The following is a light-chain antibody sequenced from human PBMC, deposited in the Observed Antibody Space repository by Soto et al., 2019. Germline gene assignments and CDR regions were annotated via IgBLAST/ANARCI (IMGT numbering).Light chain of an antibody. CDR3: QHYSDWPIT. V-gene: IGKV3-15*01. CDR2: GAS. Sequence: MRETPTSRAGSPGGRGTPSCNASQSINSNLAWYQQQPGQAPRLLIYGASTRATAVPDRFSGSGSGTDFTLTITSLQSDDFAVYFCQHYSDWPITFGQGTRLEIK. CDR1: QSINSN. J-gene: IGKJ5*01.